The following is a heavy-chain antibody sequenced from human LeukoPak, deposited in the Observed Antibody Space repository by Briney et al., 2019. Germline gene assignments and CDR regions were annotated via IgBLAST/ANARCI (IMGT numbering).Heavy chain of an antibody. V-gene: IGHV3-74*01. D-gene: IGHD5-24*01. CDR3: ARGGGSKGINWFDP. CDR2: IYGDGSTT. CDR1: GFTFSSYW. Sequence: GGSLRLSCAASGFTFSSYWMHWVRQVPGKGLLYGSRIYGDGSTTAYADSVKGRFTISRDNAKNTLYLQMYSLRAEDTAVYYCARGGGSKGINWFDPWGQGTLVTVSS. J-gene: IGHJ5*02.